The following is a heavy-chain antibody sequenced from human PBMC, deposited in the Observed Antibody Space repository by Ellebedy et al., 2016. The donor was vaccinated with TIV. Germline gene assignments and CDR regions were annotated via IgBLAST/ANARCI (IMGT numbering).Heavy chain of an antibody. CDR2: IKQDGSEK. Sequence: GESLKISCAASGFTFSNYWMKWVRQAPGKGLEWVANIKQDGSEKYYVDSVKGRFTISRDEAKNSLFLQMNSLRVEDTAVYFCARGGYGRPFDCWGQGTLVTVSS. J-gene: IGHJ4*02. CDR3: ARGGYGRPFDC. V-gene: IGHV3-7*03. CDR1: GFTFSNYW. D-gene: IGHD5-12*01.